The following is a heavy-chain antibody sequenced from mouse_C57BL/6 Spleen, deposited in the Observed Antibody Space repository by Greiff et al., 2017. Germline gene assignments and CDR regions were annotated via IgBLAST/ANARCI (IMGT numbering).Heavy chain of an antibody. D-gene: IGHD2-5*01. CDR2: IYPGDGDT. J-gene: IGHJ3*01. V-gene: IGHV1-82*01. CDR3: AREETYYSNYAGFAY. Sequence: QVQLQQSGPELVKPGASVKISCKASGYAFSSSWMNWVKQRPGKGLEWIGRIYPGDGDTNYNGKFKGKATLTADKSSSAAYMQLSSLTSEDSAVYFCAREETYYSNYAGFAYWGQGALVTVSA. CDR1: GYAFSSSW.